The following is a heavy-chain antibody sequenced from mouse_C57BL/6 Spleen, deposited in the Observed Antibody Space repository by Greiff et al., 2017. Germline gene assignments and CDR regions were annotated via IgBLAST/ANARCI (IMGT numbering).Heavy chain of an antibody. J-gene: IGHJ3*01. CDR3: ARSWLKVPFAY. Sequence: QVQLKQPGAELVMPGASVKLSCKASGYTFTSYWMHWVKQRPGQGLEWIGEIDPSDSYTNYNQKFKGKSTLTVDKSSSTAYMQLSSLTSEDSAVYYCARSWLKVPFAYWGQGTLVTVSA. CDR2: IDPSDSYT. CDR1: GYTFTSYW. D-gene: IGHD2-2*01. V-gene: IGHV1-69*01.